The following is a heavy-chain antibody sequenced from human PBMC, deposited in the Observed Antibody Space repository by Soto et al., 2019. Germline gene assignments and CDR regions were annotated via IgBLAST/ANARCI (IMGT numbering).Heavy chain of an antibody. CDR3: AKDGSGSYHDYFDY. V-gene: IGHV3-9*01. CDR1: GFTFDDYP. Sequence: PVGSLSLSCAASGFTFDDYPMHWVRPAPGKGLEWVSGISWNSGSIGYADSVKGRFTISRDNAKNSLYLQMNSLRAEDTALYYCAKDGSGSYHDYFDYWGQGTLVTVSA. J-gene: IGHJ4*02. D-gene: IGHD3-10*01. CDR2: ISWNSGSI.